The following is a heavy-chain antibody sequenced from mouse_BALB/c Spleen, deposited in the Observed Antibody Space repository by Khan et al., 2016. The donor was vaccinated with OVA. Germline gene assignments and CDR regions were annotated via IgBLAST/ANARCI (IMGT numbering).Heavy chain of an antibody. J-gene: IGHJ2*01. CDR1: GFSLTTYG. D-gene: IGHD1-1*01. CDR2: IWGDGNT. V-gene: IGHV2-3*01. Sequence: QVQLKESGPGLVAPSQSLTITCTVSGFSLTTYGVSWVRQPPGKGLEWLGVIWGDGNTNYHSALIYRLSISKDNSKSQVFLKLNSLQTDDTATYXYAKFDHGRIFYFDYWCQGSILPVSS. CDR3: AKFDHGRIFYFDY.